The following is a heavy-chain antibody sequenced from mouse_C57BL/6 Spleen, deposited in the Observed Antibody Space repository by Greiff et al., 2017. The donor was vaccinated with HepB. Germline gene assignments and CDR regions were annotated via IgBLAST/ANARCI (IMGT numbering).Heavy chain of an antibody. Sequence: QVQLQQPGAELVMPGASVKLSCKASGYTFTSYWMHWVKQRPGQGLEWIGEIDPSDSYTNYNQKFKGKSTLTVDKSSSTAYMPLSSLTSEDSAVYYCARDYYGSSYHAMDYWGQGTSVTVSS. CDR2: IDPSDSYT. CDR3: ARDYYGSSYHAMDY. V-gene: IGHV1-69*01. D-gene: IGHD1-1*01. CDR1: GYTFTSYW. J-gene: IGHJ4*01.